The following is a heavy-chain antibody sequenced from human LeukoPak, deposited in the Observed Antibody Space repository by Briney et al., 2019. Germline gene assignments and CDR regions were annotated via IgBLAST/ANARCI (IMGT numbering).Heavy chain of an antibody. V-gene: IGHV4-31*03. Sequence: SETLSLTCTVSGGSIRSGGYYWSWIRQHPGKGLEWIGYIYYSGSTYYNPSLKSRVTISVDTSKNQFSLKLSSVTAADTAVYYCARVLAPGAVAADGTDYWGQGTLVTVSS. J-gene: IGHJ4*02. CDR3: ARVLAPGAVAADGTDY. CDR1: GGSIRSGGYY. D-gene: IGHD6-19*01. CDR2: IYYSGST.